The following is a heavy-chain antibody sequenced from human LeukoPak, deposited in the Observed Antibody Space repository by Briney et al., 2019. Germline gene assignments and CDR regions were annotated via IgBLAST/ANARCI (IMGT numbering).Heavy chain of an antibody. J-gene: IGHJ5*02. D-gene: IGHD2-2*01. V-gene: IGHV4-34*01. Sequence: SETLSLTCAVYGGSFSGYYWSWIRQPPGKGLEWIGEINHSGSTNYNPSLKSRVTISVDTSKNQFSLKLSSVTAADTAVYYCARRVVVPAAKLNWFDPWGQGTLVTVSS. CDR1: GGSFSGYY. CDR2: INHSGST. CDR3: ARRVVVPAAKLNWFDP.